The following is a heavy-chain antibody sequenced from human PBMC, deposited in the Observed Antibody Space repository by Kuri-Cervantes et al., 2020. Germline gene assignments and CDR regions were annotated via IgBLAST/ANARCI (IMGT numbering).Heavy chain of an antibody. CDR1: GGSISSYY. J-gene: IGHJ5*02. Sequence: SETLSPTCTVSGGSISSYYWSWIRQPPGKGLEWIGYIYYSGSTNYNPSLKSRVTISVDTSKNQFSLKLSSMTAADTAVYYCARGGLRQRYSSRGWFDPWGQGTLVTVSS. V-gene: IGHV4-59*12. CDR2: IYYSGST. CDR3: ARGGLRQRYSSRGWFDP. D-gene: IGHD6-13*01.